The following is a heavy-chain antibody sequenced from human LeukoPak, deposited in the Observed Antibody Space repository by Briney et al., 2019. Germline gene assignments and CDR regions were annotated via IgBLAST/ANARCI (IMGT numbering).Heavy chain of an antibody. J-gene: IGHJ3*02. CDR2: ITTRGSPI. V-gene: IGHV3-11*04. Sequence: GGSLRLSCAASGFTFSDYYMGWIRQAPGKGLEWVSYITTRGSPIYYADSVKGRFTMSRDNAKKSLYLQMNSLRAEDTAVYYCARAKYDSSGYYYSGFDTWGQGTMVTVSS. CDR3: ARAKYDSSGYYYSGFDT. D-gene: IGHD3-22*01. CDR1: GFTFSDYY.